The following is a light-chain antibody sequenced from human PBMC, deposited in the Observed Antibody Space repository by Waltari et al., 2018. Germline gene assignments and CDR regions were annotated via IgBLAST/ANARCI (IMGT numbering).Light chain of an antibody. CDR1: QSISSY. CDR2: AAS. CDR3: QQSYSTLTWT. J-gene: IGKJ1*01. Sequence: DIQMTQSPSSLSASVGDRVTITCRGSQSISSYLNWYQKKPGKSPKLLIYAASSLQSGVPSRFSGSGSGTDFTLTISRLQPEDFATYYCQQSYSTLTWTFGQGTKVEIK. V-gene: IGKV1-39*01.